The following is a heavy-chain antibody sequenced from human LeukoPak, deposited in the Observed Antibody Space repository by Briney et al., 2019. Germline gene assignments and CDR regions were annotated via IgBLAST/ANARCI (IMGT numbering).Heavy chain of an antibody. Sequence: KPSETLSLTCSVSGGSTNNYFWSWIRQSAGKGLEWIGRVNPYGTSNYNPSLKSRVTMSVDTSKNLDSLRLTSLTAADTAVYYCARDRRPRAVAGAYISYGMDVWGQGTTVTVSS. CDR3: ARDRRPRAVAGAYISYGMDV. CDR2: VNPYGTS. J-gene: IGHJ6*02. D-gene: IGHD6-19*01. CDR1: GGSTNNYF. V-gene: IGHV4-4*07.